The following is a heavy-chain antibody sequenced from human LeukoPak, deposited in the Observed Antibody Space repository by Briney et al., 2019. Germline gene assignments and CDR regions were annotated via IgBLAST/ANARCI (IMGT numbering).Heavy chain of an antibody. Sequence: PGGSLRLSCAASGFTFSSYGMHWVRQAPGKGLEWVAVIWYDGSNKYYADSVKGRFTISRDNSKNTLYLQMNSLRAEDTAVYYCVTYSSSWYYFDYWGQGTLVTVSS. J-gene: IGHJ4*02. V-gene: IGHV3-33*01. D-gene: IGHD6-13*01. CDR2: IWYDGSNK. CDR3: VTYSSSWYYFDY. CDR1: GFTFSSYG.